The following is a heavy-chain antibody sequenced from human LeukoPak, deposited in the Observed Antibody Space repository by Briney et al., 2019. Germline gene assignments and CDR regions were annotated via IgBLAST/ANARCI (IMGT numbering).Heavy chain of an antibody. Sequence: ASVKVSCKASGYTFTSYGISWVRQAPGQGLEWMGWISAYNGNTNYAQKLQGRVTMTTDTSTSTAYMELRSLRSDDTAVYYCARERYSGYDAEFDYWSQGTLVTVSS. V-gene: IGHV1-18*01. D-gene: IGHD5-12*01. CDR3: ARERYSGYDAEFDY. J-gene: IGHJ4*02. CDR2: ISAYNGNT. CDR1: GYTFTSYG.